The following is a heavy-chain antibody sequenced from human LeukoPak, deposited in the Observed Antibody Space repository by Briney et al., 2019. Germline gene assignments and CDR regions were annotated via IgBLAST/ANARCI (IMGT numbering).Heavy chain of an antibody. CDR1: GYSFTSYW. J-gene: IGHJ5*02. V-gene: IGHV5-51*01. CDR2: IYPGDSDT. D-gene: IGHD5-18*01. Sequence: GESLKISCKASGYSFTSYWIGWVRQMPGKGLEWMGIIYPGDSDTRYSPSFQGQVTISADKSISTAYLQWSSLKASDTAMYYCARGEGYSYGFRWFDPWGQGTLVTVSS. CDR3: ARGEGYSYGFRWFDP.